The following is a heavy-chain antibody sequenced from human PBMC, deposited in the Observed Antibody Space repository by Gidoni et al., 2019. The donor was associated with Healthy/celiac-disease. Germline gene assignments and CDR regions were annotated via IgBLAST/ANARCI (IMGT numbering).Heavy chain of an antibody. Sequence: VQLVQSGAEVKKPGASVKVSCKASGYTFTSYGISWVRQAPGQGLERMGWISAYNGNTNYAQKLQGRVTMTTHTSTSTAHMELRSLRSDDTAVYYCARDPSSSSWYSEVSYYYYYGMDVWGQGTTVTVSS. J-gene: IGHJ6*02. CDR2: ISAYNGNT. V-gene: IGHV1-18*01. CDR1: GYTFTSYG. CDR3: ARDPSSSSWYSEVSYYYYYGMDV. D-gene: IGHD6-13*01.